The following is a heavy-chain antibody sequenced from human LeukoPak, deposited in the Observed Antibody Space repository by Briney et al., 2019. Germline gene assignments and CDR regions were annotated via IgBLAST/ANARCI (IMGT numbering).Heavy chain of an antibody. V-gene: IGHV1-2*02. D-gene: IGHD1-26*01. CDR2: INPNSGGT. J-gene: IGHJ4*02. CDR1: GYTFTGYY. CDR3: ARGGYSGTEKPNDY. Sequence: ASVKVSCKASGYTFTGYYMHWVRQAPGQGLEWMGWINPNSGGTYYTQKFQGRVTMTRDTSISTAYMELSSLRSDDTAVYYCARGGYSGTEKPNDYGGQGTLVTVSS.